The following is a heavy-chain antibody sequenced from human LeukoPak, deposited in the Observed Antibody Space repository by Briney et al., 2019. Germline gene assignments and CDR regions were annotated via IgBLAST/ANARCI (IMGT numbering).Heavy chain of an antibody. J-gene: IGHJ3*02. CDR2: INHSGST. D-gene: IGHD2-21*01. Sequence: PSETLTLTCAVYGGSFSGYYWSWIRQPPGKELEWIGEINHSGSTNYKPSLKSRVTISVDTSKNQFSLKLSSVTAADTAVYYCARAYCGGDCYYRAFDIWGQGTMVTVSS. V-gene: IGHV4-34*01. CDR3: ARAYCGGDCYYRAFDI. CDR1: GGSFSGYY.